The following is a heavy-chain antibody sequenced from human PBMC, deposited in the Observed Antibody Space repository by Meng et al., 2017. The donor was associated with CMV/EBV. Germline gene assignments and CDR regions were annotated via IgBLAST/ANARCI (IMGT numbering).Heavy chain of an antibody. CDR2: IIPIFGTA. Sequence: SVKVSCKASGGTFSSYAISWVRQAPGQGLEWMGGIIPIFGTANYAQKFQGRVTITTDESTSTAYMELSSLRSEDTAVYYCACSGGDGYSLDYWGQGTLVTVSS. J-gene: IGHJ4*02. CDR3: ACSGGDGYSLDY. CDR1: GGTFSSYA. D-gene: IGHD5-24*01. V-gene: IGHV1-69*05.